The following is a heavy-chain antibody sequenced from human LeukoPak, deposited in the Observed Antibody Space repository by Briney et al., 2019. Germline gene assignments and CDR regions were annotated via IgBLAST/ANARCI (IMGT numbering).Heavy chain of an antibody. CDR2: IVVGSGNT. D-gene: IGHD5-24*01. V-gene: IGHV1-58*02. J-gene: IGHJ6*02. CDR1: GFTFTSSA. CDR3: AAATETSPYYYYYYGMDV. Sequence: SVKASCKASGFTFTSSAMQWVRQARGQRLEWIGWIVVGSGNTNYAQKFQERVTITRDMSTSTAYMELSSLRSEDTAVYYCAAATETSPYYYYYYGMDVWGQGTTVTVSS.